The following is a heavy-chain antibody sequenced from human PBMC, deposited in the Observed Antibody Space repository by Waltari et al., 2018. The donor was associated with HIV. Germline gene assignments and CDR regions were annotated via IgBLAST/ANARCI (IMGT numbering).Heavy chain of an antibody. Sequence: QMQLVQSGPAVTKTGSSVQESCQASGYTLTSRSLHWVRQAPGQALEWIGWITPFNGNTNYAQKFQDRVTITRDRSMSTAYMELSSLRSEDTAMYYCATCGGDCPEGWFDPWGQGTLVTVSS. CDR3: ATCGGDCPEGWFDP. D-gene: IGHD2-21*02. J-gene: IGHJ5*02. CDR2: ITPFNGNT. CDR1: GYTLTSRS. V-gene: IGHV1-45*02.